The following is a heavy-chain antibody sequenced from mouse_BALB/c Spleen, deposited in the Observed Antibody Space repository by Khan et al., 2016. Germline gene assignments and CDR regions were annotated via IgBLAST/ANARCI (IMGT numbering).Heavy chain of an antibody. CDR1: GDSITSGY. CDR3: ARYDSSTYVRGMDY. V-gene: IGHV3-8*02. Sequence: EVQLQESGPSLVKLSQTLSLTCSVTGDSITSGYWNWIRKFPGNKLEYMGYISHSGSTYYNPSLKSRISITRDTYKNQYYLQLNSVTTEDTATYXCARYDSSTYVRGMDYWGQGTSVTVSS. J-gene: IGHJ4*01. D-gene: IGHD1-1*01. CDR2: ISHSGST.